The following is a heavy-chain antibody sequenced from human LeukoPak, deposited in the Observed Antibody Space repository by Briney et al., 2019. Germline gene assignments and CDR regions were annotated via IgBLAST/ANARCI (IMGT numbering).Heavy chain of an antibody. CDR1: GYTFTGYY. CDR3: ARAPDTAMVRSY. D-gene: IGHD5-18*01. CDR2: INPNSGGT. Sequence: GASVKVSCKASGYTFTGYYMHWVRQAPGQGLEWMGWINPNSGGTNYAQRFQGRVTMTRDTSISTAYMELSRLRSDDTAVYYCARAPDTAMVRSYWGQGTLVTVSS. V-gene: IGHV1-2*02. J-gene: IGHJ4*02.